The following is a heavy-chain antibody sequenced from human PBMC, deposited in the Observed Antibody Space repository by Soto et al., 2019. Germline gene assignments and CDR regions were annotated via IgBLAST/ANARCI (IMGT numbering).Heavy chain of an antibody. J-gene: IGHJ4*02. V-gene: IGHV4-31*03. CDR2: IYYSGST. CDR3: ARDYYDFWSGYYGY. Sequence: SETLSLTCTVSGGSISSGGYYWSWIRQHPGKGLEWIGYIYYSGSTYYNPSLKGRVTISVDTSKNQFSLKLSSVTAADTAVYYCARDYYDFWSGYYGYWGQGTLVTVSS. CDR1: GGSISSGGYY. D-gene: IGHD3-3*01.